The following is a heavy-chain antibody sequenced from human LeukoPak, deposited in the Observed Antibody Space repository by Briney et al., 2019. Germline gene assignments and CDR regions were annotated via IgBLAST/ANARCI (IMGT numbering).Heavy chain of an antibody. V-gene: IGHV3-48*03. D-gene: IGHD6-19*01. CDR3: ARSGLPGIAVAADFDY. Sequence: GGSLRLSCAAPGFTFSSYEINWVRQAPGKGLEWVSYITSSGSIIYYADSVKGRFTISRDNAKNSLFLQMNSLRAEDTAVYYCARSGLPGIAVAADFDYWGQGTLVTVSS. J-gene: IGHJ4*02. CDR2: ITSSGSII. CDR1: GFTFSSYE.